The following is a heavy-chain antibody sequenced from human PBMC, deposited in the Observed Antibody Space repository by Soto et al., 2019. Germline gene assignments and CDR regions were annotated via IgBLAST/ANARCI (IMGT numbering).Heavy chain of an antibody. V-gene: IGHV3-11*01. D-gene: IGHD2-15*01. CDR3: AKYLVRYCSGGSCYWGAFDI. Sequence: PGGSLRLSCAASGFTFSDYYMSWIRQAPGKGLEWVSYISSSGSTIYYADSVKGRFTISRDNSKNTLYLQMNSLRAEDTAVYYCAKYLVRYCSGGSCYWGAFDIWRQGTMVTVSS. CDR1: GFTFSDYY. J-gene: IGHJ3*02. CDR2: ISSSGSTI.